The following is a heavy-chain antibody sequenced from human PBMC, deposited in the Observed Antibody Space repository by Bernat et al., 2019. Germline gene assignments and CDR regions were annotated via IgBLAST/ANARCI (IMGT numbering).Heavy chain of an antibody. Sequence: QLVHSEAKLKSPGESLRISGKVFGSSFTSSWIGWVRQMPGKGLEWMGIIYPGDSDTRYSPSFQGQVTISADKSISTAYLQWSSLKASDTAMYYCARPTGWFGEAYFDYWGQGTLVTVSS. V-gene: IGHV5-51*01. CDR2: IYPGDSDT. CDR3: ARPTGWFGEAYFDY. J-gene: IGHJ4*02. D-gene: IGHD3-10*01. CDR1: GSSFTSSW.